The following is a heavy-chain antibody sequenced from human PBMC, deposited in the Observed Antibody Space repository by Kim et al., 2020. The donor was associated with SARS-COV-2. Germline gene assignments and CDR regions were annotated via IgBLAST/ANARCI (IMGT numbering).Heavy chain of an antibody. Sequence: GGSLRLSCAASGFTFSSSEMNWVRQAPGKGLEWLSHIRGSDDTIYYTDSVKGRFTISRDNAKNSLFLQLNGLRAEDTAVYYCARGRRNSNGFLSETFDSWGQGTLVTFSS. V-gene: IGHV3-48*03. D-gene: IGHD3-22*01. CDR3: ARGRRNSNGFLSETFDS. J-gene: IGHJ4*02. CDR1: GFTFSSSE. CDR2: IRGSDDTI.